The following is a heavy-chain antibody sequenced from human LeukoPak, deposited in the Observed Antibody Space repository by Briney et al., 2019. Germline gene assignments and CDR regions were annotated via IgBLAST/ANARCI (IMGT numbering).Heavy chain of an antibody. V-gene: IGHV3-30*03. CDR3: ARAFGLTDY. J-gene: IGHJ4*02. D-gene: IGHD3/OR15-3a*01. CDR1: GFTFSSFG. Sequence: GGSLRLSCAASGFTFSSFGMHWVRQAPGKGLEWVAVTSYDGRNYYYADSVKGRFTISRDNAKNSLYLQMNSLRDEDTAVYYCARAFGLTDYWGQGTLVTVSS. CDR2: TSYDGRNY.